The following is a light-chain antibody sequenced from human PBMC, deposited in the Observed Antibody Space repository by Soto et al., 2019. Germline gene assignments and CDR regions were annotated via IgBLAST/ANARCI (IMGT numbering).Light chain of an antibody. V-gene: IGLV2-8*01. J-gene: IGLJ1*01. Sequence: QSALTQPPSASGSPGQSVAISCTGTSSDVGGYNYVSWYQQHPGKAPKLMIYEVNKRPSGVPDRFSGSKSGNTATLTISGLQAEDEADYYCCSYTVSGTYVFGTGTKVTVL. CDR2: EVN. CDR3: CSYTVSGTYV. CDR1: SSDVGGYNY.